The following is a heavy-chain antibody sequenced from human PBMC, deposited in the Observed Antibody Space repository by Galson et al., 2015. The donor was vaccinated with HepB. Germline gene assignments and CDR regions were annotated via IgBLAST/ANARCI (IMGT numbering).Heavy chain of an antibody. CDR3: ARVIGVMPYWYFDL. CDR2: IWYDGSNK. CDR1: GFTFSSYG. J-gene: IGHJ2*01. Sequence: SLRLSCAASGFTFSSYGMQWVRQAPGKGLEWVGIIWYDGSNKYYEDSVKGRFTISRDNSKNTLSLQMNSLRAEDAAVYYCARVIGVMPYWYFDLWGRGTLVTVSS. D-gene: IGHD3-16*01. V-gene: IGHV3-33*01.